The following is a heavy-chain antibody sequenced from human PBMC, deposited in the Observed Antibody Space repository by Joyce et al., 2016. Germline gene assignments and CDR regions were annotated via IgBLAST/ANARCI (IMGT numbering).Heavy chain of an antibody. D-gene: IGHD3-3*01. CDR3: ARAMITIFGVVIINSWFDP. Sequence: QVQLVQSGAEVKKPGASVKVSCKASGYTFTSYAMHWVRQAPGQRLEWMGWINAGNGNTEYSQKFQGRVTITRDTSASTAYMELSSLRSEDTAVYYCARAMITIFGVVIINSWFDPWGQGTLVTVSS. CDR1: GYTFTSYA. CDR2: INAGNGNT. V-gene: IGHV1-3*01. J-gene: IGHJ5*02.